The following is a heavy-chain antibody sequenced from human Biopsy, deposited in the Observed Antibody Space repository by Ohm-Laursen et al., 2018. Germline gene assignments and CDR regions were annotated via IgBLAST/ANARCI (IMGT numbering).Heavy chain of an antibody. CDR2: IFYDGSNT. V-gene: IGHV3-33*08. CDR3: ARAYPPPGRRLVVVAGDFDC. Sequence: SLRLSCTASGFTFNNYGMQWVRQAPGKGLEWVAFIFYDGSNTYYADSVKGRFTISRDNSRDTLYLQMNSLRAEDTAVYYCARAYPPPGRRLVVVAGDFDCWGQGTRVTVSS. CDR1: GFTFNNYG. J-gene: IGHJ4*02. D-gene: IGHD2-15*01.